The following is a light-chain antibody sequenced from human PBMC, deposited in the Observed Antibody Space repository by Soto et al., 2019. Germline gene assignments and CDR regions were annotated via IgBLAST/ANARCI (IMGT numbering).Light chain of an antibody. CDR2: DVS. Sequence: QSALTQPASVSGSPGQSISISCTGTSSDVGGYNYVSWYQHHPGKAPKLMIYDVSDRPSGISNRFSGSKSGSTASLTISGLQAEDEADYYCNSYTSAGSYVFGTGTKVTVL. V-gene: IGLV2-14*03. CDR1: SSDVGGYNY. CDR3: NSYTSAGSYV. J-gene: IGLJ1*01.